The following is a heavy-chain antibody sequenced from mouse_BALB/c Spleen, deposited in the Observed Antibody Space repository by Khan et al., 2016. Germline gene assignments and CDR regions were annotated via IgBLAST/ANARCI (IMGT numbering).Heavy chain of an antibody. CDR1: GYSFIGYF. D-gene: IGHD1-1*01. CDR3: ARDYGSPRGAMDY. V-gene: IGHV1-20*02. CDR2: INPYNGDT. J-gene: IGHJ4*01. Sequence: VQLQQSGPELVKPGASVKISCKASGYSFIGYFMNWVMQSHGKSLEWIGRINPYNGDTFYNQKFKGKATLTVDKSSSPAHMELRSLASEESAVFYCARDYGSPRGAMDYWGRGTSVTVSS.